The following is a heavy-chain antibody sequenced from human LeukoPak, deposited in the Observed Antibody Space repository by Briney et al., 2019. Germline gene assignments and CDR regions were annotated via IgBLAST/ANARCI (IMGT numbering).Heavy chain of an antibody. Sequence: ASVKVSCKASGYTFTGYYMHWVRQAPGQGLEWMGWINPNSGGTNYAQKFQGRVTMTRDTSISTAYMELSRLRSDDTAVYYCARDFTGSGSDYYFDYWGQGTLVTVSS. CDR1: GYTFTGYY. CDR2: INPNSGGT. V-gene: IGHV1-2*02. CDR3: ARDFTGSGSDYYFDY. D-gene: IGHD1-26*01. J-gene: IGHJ4*02.